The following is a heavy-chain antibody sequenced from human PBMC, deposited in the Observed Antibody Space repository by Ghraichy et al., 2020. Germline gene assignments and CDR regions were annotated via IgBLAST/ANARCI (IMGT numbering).Heavy chain of an antibody. CDR2: ISSSSSYI. CDR1: GFTFSSYS. D-gene: IGHD3-3*01. CDR3: ARDSTYELHNYDFWSGSEYNWFDP. V-gene: IGHV3-21*01. Sequence: GGSLRLSCAASGFTFSSYSMNWVRQAPGKGLEWVSSISSSSSYIYYADSVKGRFTISRDNAKNSLYLQMNSLRAEDTAVYYCARDSTYELHNYDFWSGSEYNWFDPWGQGTLVTVSS. J-gene: IGHJ5*02.